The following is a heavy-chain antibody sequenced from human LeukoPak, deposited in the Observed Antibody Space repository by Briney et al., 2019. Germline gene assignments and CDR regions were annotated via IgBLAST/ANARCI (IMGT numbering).Heavy chain of an antibody. J-gene: IGHJ4*02. V-gene: IGHV1-24*01. CDR2: FDPEDAET. D-gene: IGHD1-20*01. Sequence: ASVKVSCKLSGDTLTELIMHGVRQTPGKGLEWMGGFDPEDAETIYAEKFQGRVTMTEDTSTDTAYMELRSLRSEDTAVYYCVTGPTTEITIPTQNFFDFWGQGTLVTVSS. CDR1: GDTLTELI. CDR3: VTGPTTEITIPTQNFFDF.